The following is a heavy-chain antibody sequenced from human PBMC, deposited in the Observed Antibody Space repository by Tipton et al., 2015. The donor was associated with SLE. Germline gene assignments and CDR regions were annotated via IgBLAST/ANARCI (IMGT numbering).Heavy chain of an antibody. CDR1: GFTFSSYE. V-gene: IGHV3-48*03. D-gene: IGHD1-26*01. Sequence: SLRLSCDASGFTFSSYEMNWVRQAPGKGLEWVSYISRSGSVIYYADSVKGRFTVSRDNAKNSLYLQMNNLRVGDTAVYYCAREDWDRGVDYWGQGALVTVSS. J-gene: IGHJ4*02. CDR2: ISRSGSVI. CDR3: AREDWDRGVDY.